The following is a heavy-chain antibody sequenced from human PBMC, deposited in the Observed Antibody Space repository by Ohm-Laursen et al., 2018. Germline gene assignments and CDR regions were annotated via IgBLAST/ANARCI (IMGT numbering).Heavy chain of an antibody. CDR2: IIPILGIA. Sequence: SVKVSCKASGGTFSSYAISWVRQAPGQGLEWMGRIIPILGIANYAQKFQGRVTITADKSTSTAYMEPSSLRSEDTAVYYCASPPGVVVIPGWGQGTLVTVSS. D-gene: IGHD3-22*01. CDR3: ASPPGVVVIPG. V-gene: IGHV1-69*04. J-gene: IGHJ4*02. CDR1: GGTFSSYA.